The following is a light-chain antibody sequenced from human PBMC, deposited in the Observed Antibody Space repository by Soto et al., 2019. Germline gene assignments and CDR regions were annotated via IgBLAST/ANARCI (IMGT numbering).Light chain of an antibody. CDR1: QSVLYSSNNKNY. Sequence: DFVMTQSPDSLAVSLGERATINCKSSQSVLYSSNNKNYLAWYQQKPGQPPELLIYWASTRESGVPDRFSGSGSGTDFTLTISSLQAEDVAVYYCQQYYSTPSFGQGTKLEIK. V-gene: IGKV4-1*01. CDR3: QQYYSTPS. J-gene: IGKJ2*01. CDR2: WAS.